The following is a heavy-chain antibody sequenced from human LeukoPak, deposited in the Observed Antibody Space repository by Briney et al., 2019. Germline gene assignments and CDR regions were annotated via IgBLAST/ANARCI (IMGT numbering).Heavy chain of an antibody. CDR3: ARDGFYSLYYMAV. D-gene: IGHD3-22*01. V-gene: IGHV4-39*07. J-gene: IGHJ6*03. CDR2: ISYSGAT. Sequence: TETLSLTCTLSGGTVTSSTYFWGWIRQPPGKGLEWIGIISYSGATYYNPSLKSRLSMTLHTSKNQFSLQLSSVTAADTAVYYCARDGFYSLYYMAVWGKGPTVTV. CDR1: GGTVTSSTYF.